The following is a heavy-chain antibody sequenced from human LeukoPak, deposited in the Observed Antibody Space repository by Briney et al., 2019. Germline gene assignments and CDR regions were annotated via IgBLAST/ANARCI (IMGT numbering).Heavy chain of an antibody. D-gene: IGHD6-19*01. J-gene: IGHJ6*03. V-gene: IGHV4-39*01. CDR3: ARHQWHYYYYMGV. CDR1: GGSIRSYY. CDR2: IYYSGDT. Sequence: SETLSLTCDVSGGSIRSYYWGWIRQPPGKGLEWIGSIYYSGDTYYNPSLKSRRVTISVDTSKNQFSLRLSSVTAADTAVYYCARHQWHYYYYMGVWGKGSTVTVSS.